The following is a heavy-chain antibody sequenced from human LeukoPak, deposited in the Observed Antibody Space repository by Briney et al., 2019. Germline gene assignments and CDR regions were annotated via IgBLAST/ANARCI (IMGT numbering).Heavy chain of an antibody. V-gene: IGHV3-15*01. Sequence: GGSLRLSCAASGFTFSKAWMSWVRQAPGKGLEWVGRIKNKSDSRTKDYAAPVKVRFTISRDDSTNTLYLQMHSLKIEDTAVYYCTTDRYYDYIWGSYYFDSWGQGTMVTVSS. CDR1: GFTFSKAW. D-gene: IGHD3-16*01. CDR3: TTDRYYDYIWGSYYFDS. J-gene: IGHJ4*02. CDR2: IKNKSDSRTK.